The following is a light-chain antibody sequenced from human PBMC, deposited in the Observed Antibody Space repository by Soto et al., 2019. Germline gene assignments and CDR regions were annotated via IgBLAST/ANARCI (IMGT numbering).Light chain of an antibody. CDR1: QSISSW. J-gene: IGKJ4*01. CDR3: QQYESYPMT. Sequence: DSQMTQYPSTLSASIGDRVTITCRARQSISSWLAWYQQKPGKAPKLLISKASTLQSGVPPRFSGSGSGTEFALTISSLQPDDFATYYCQQYESYPMTFGGGTKWIS. V-gene: IGKV1-5*03. CDR2: KAS.